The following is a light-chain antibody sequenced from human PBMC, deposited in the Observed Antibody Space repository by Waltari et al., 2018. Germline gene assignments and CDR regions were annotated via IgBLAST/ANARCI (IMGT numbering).Light chain of an antibody. V-gene: IGLV2-14*04. CDR3: SSYTGSSTWV. Sequence: WYQQHVGKAPKLMIYDVTKRPSGVSYRFSGSMSGNTASLTISGLQAEDEADYYCSSYTGSSTWVFGGGTKLTVL. J-gene: IGLJ3*02. CDR2: DVT.